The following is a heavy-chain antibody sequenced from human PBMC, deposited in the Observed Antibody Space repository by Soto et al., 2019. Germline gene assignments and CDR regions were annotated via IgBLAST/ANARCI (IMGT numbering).Heavy chain of an antibody. V-gene: IGHV4-4*02. J-gene: IGHJ4*02. CDR1: GGSISTNNW. D-gene: IGHD2-2*01. CDR3: ARAKLCNTLSCPHSFDT. CDR2: VYHSGST. Sequence: QVQLQESGPGLVNASGTLSLTCGVSGGSISTNNWWSWVRQPPGQGLEWIAEVYHSGSTNYNPSRKSRLTISVDKSKNQFSLRLTCVTAADSAVYYCARAKLCNTLSCPHSFDTWGQGTLVTVSS.